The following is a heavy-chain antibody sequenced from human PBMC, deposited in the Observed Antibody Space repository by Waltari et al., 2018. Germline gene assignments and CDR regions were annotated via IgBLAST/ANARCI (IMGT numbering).Heavy chain of an antibody. J-gene: IGHJ4*02. V-gene: IGHV3-9*01. CDR1: GFTFDDYA. D-gene: IGHD6-19*01. CDR3: AKDSGWYYFDY. CDR2: ISWNSGSI. Sequence: EVQLVESGGGLVQPGRSLRLSCAASGFTFDDYAMHWVRQAPGKGLEWVSGISWNSGSIGYADSVKGRFTISRDNAKNSLYLQMNSLRAEDTALYYCAKDSGWYYFDYWGQGTLVTVSS.